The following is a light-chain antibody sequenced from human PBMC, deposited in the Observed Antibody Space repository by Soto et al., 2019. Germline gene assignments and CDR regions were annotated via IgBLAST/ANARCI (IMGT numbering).Light chain of an antibody. CDR3: AAWDDSLNEYV. Sequence: QPVLTQAPSVSGTPGQRVTITCSGSSSNIGRNSVNWYQHLPGTAPKLLTHGNNHRPSGVPDRFSGSKSGTSASLPISGLQPEDEADYCCAAWDDSLNEYVFGDGTKLTVL. V-gene: IGLV1-44*01. CDR1: SSNIGRNS. CDR2: GNN. J-gene: IGLJ1*01.